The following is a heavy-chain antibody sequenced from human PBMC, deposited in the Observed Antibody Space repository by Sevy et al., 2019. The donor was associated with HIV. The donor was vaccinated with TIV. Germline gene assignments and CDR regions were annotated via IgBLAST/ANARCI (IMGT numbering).Heavy chain of an antibody. V-gene: IGHV4-61*01. CDR3: ARDQYYVLSTGLYAMDV. CDR1: GASVSSANDY. CDR2: VFYFGTT. Sequence: SENLSLTCSVSGASVSSANDYWSWIRQPPGKGLEWIGRVFYFGTTNYNPSLKRRVSISLEMSKKQFSLKLTSLTAADTAIYYCARDQYYVLSTGLYAMDVWGQGTTVTVSS. J-gene: IGHJ6*02. D-gene: IGHD3-9*01.